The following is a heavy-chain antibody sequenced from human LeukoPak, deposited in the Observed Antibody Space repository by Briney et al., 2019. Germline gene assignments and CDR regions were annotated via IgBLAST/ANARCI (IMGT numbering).Heavy chain of an antibody. CDR1: GFTFSSYA. Sequence: GRSLRLSCAASGFTFSSYAMHWVRQAPGKGLEWVAVISYDGSNKYYADSVKGRFTISRDNSKNTLYLQMNSLRAEDTAVYYCARVVLWGTDEYYFDYWGQGTLVTVSS. CDR2: ISYDGSNK. V-gene: IGHV3-30-3*01. CDR3: ARVVLWGTDEYYFDY. J-gene: IGHJ4*02. D-gene: IGHD3-16*01.